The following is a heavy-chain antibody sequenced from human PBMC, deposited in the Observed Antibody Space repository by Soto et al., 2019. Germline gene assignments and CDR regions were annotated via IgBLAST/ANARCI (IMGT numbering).Heavy chain of an antibody. CDR2: ISGSGDTT. CDR1: GFTFSGYV. J-gene: IGHJ5*02. V-gene: IGHV3-23*01. CDR3: AKAWTNYSKPNWFDP. D-gene: IGHD2-2*01. Sequence: PVGSLRLSCAASGFTFSGYVMNWVRQAPGKGLEWVSGISGSGDTTHYADSVKGRFTISRDNSKNTLHLQMKSLRADDTALYFCAKAWTNYSKPNWFDPWGQGTLVTVSS.